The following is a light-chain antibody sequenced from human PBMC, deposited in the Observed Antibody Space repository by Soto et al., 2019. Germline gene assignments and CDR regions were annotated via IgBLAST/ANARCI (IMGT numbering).Light chain of an antibody. Sequence: QSALTQPASVSGSPGQSITISCTGTSSDVGYYNYVSWYQHHPGKAPKLIIYDVSSRPSGVSDRFSGSKSGNTASLTISGLQAEDEAEYYCRSYTTSSTYVFGIGTKVTVL. CDR3: RSYTTSSTYV. J-gene: IGLJ1*01. CDR1: SSDVGYYNY. CDR2: DVS. V-gene: IGLV2-14*03.